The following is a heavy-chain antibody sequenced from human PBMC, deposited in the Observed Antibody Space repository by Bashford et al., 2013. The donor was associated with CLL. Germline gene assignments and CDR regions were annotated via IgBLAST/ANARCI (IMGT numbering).Heavy chain of an antibody. CDR2: IIPIFGTA. D-gene: IGHD3-3*01. V-gene: IGHV1-69*13. CDR3: ARLPKSWHYDFWSGYWGPYFDY. J-gene: IGHJ4*02. Sequence: SVKGSPARASGGTFSSYAISWVRQAPGQGLEWMGGIIPIFGTANYAQKFQGRVTITADESTSTAYMELSSLRSEDTAVYYCARLPKSWHYDFWSGYWGPYFDYWGQGNPGYTVSS. CDR1: GGTFSSYA.